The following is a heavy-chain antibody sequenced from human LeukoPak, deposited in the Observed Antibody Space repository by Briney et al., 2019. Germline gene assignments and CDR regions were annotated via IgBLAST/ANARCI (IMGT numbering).Heavy chain of an antibody. CDR2: ISGYNGNT. D-gene: IGHD3-16*01. V-gene: IGHV1-18*01. Sequence: ASVKVSCKASGYTFTSYGISWVRQAPGQGLEWMGWISGYNGNTNYAQKVQGRVTMTTDTSTSTAYMELGSLRSDDTAVYYCARGLGIISCCESLNWFDPWGQGTLVSVSS. J-gene: IGHJ5*02. CDR1: GYTFTSYG. CDR3: ARGLGIISCCESLNWFDP.